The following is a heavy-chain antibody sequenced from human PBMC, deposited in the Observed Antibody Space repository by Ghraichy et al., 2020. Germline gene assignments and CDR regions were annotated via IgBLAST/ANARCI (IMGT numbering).Heavy chain of an antibody. CDR1: GFTFSTYS. CDR3: ARESYYDSSAYYSFDY. V-gene: IGHV3-48*01. CDR2: ISGRRSTM. D-gene: IGHD3-22*01. Sequence: GGSLRLSCAASGFTFSTYSMNWVRLAPGKGLEWLAYISGRRSTMYYADSVKGRFTISSDNAKNSLYLQMNSLRAEDTAVYYCARESYYDSSAYYSFDYWGQGTLVTVSS. J-gene: IGHJ4*02.